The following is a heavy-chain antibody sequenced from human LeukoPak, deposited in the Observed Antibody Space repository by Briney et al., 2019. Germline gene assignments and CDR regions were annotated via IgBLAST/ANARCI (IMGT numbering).Heavy chain of an antibody. CDR2: ISGSGGST. J-gene: IGHJ4*02. CDR1: GFTFSSYE. Sequence: GGSLRLSCAASGFTFSSYEINWVRQAPGKGLEWVSAISGSGGSTYYADSVKGRFTISRDNSKNTLYLQMNSLRAEDTAVYYCAKDLYYFDYWGQGTLVTVSS. V-gene: IGHV3-23*01. CDR3: AKDLYYFDY.